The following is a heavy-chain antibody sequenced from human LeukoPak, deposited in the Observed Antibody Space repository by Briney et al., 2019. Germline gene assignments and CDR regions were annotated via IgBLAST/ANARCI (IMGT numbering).Heavy chain of an antibody. CDR1: GGSFSGYY. CDR2: INHSGTT. J-gene: IGHJ2*01. CDR3: AREAQDNSGWGL. V-gene: IGHV4-34*01. D-gene: IGHD6-19*01. Sequence: PSETLSLTCAVYGGSFSGYYWSWIRQPPGTGLEWIGEINHSGTTNYNRSLKSRVTISVDTSKNQFSLNLSSVTAADTAVYYCAREAQDNSGWGLWGRGTLVTVSS.